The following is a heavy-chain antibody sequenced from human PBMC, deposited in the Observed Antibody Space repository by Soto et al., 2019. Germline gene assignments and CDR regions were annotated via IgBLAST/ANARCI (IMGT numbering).Heavy chain of an antibody. V-gene: IGHV4-59*01. Sequence: QVQLQESGPGLVKPSETLSLICSVSGGSISNYYWNWIRQPPGKGLEWIGHIYNGGTTNYNPSLKSRFTISIDTAKNQFSLSLSSVTAPDTAVYYCAKDGSGRYFNWFDPWGQGTLVTVSS. J-gene: IGHJ5*02. D-gene: IGHD1-26*01. CDR2: IYNGGTT. CDR1: GGSISNYY. CDR3: AKDGSGRYFNWFDP.